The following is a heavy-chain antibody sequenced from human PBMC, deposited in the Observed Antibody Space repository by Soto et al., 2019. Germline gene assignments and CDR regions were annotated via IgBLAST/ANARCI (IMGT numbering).Heavy chain of an antibody. Sequence: SETLSLTCAVYGGSFSGYYWSWIRQPPGKGLEWIGEINHSGSTNYNPSLKSRVTISVDTSKNQFSLKLSSVTAADTAVYYCARATGRKTFYGGNPGPFRRPFCGMDVWGQGTTVTVSS. D-gene: IGHD4-17*01. V-gene: IGHV4-34*01. J-gene: IGHJ6*02. CDR3: ARATGRKTFYGGNPGPFRRPFCGMDV. CDR2: INHSGST. CDR1: GGSFSGYY.